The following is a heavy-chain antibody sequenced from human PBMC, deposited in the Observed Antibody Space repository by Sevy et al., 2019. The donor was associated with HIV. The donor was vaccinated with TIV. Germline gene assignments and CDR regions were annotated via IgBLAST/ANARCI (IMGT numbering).Heavy chain of an antibody. Sequence: GGSLRLSCATSAFHFNYHDMHWVRQAPGKGLEWVSSISSNSKYLYYADSVKGRFTVSRDNARGSLFLQLSDLRAGDTAVYYCARETGAAYYSDTSGFDYWGQGTLVTVSS. CDR2: ISSNSKYL. V-gene: IGHV3-21*06. D-gene: IGHD3-22*01. CDR1: AFHFNYHD. CDR3: ARETGAAYYSDTSGFDY. J-gene: IGHJ4*02.